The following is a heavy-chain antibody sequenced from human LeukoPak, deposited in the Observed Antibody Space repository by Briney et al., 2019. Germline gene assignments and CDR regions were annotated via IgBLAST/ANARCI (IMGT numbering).Heavy chain of an antibody. CDR2: ISAYNGNT. D-gene: IGHD3-10*01. CDR1: GYTFTSYG. Sequence: ASVKVSCKASGYTFTSYGISWVRQAPGQGLEWMGWISAYNGNTNYAQKLQGRVTMTTDTSTSTAYMELRSLRSDDTAVYYCARDGGLLWFGELFKPTGYWGQGTLVTVSS. CDR3: ARDGGLLWFGELFKPTGY. V-gene: IGHV1-18*01. J-gene: IGHJ4*02.